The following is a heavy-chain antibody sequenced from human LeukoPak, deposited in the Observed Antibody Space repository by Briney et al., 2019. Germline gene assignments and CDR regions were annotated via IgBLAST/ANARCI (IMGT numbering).Heavy chain of an antibody. CDR2: ISSSSSYI. D-gene: IGHD6-19*01. Sequence: PGGSLRPSCAASGFTFSSDSMNWVRQAPGKGLEWVSSISSSSSYIYYADSVKGRFTISRDNAKNSLYLQMNSLRAEDTAVYYCARAKGAVADAIDYWGQGTLVTVSS. V-gene: IGHV3-21*01. CDR3: ARAKGAVADAIDY. J-gene: IGHJ4*02. CDR1: GFTFSSDS.